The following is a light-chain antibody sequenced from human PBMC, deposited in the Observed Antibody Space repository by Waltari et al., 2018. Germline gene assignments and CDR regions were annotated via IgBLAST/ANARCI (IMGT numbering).Light chain of an antibody. Sequence: QSALTQPPSASGSPGPSVTISCTGTSSDVGGYNYVSWYQQNPGKAPKLMIYEVTKRPSGVPDRFSGSKSGNTASLTVSGLQTEDEADYYCSSYAGGSWVFGGGTKLTVL. CDR2: EVT. V-gene: IGLV2-8*01. CDR1: SSDVGGYNY. CDR3: SSYAGGSWV. J-gene: IGLJ3*02.